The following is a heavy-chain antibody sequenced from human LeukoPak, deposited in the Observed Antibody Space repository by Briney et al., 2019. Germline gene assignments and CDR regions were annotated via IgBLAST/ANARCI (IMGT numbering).Heavy chain of an antibody. Sequence: ASVKVSCKASGYTFTGYYMHWVRQAPGQGLEWIGGINPNSGGTNYAQKFQGRVTMTRDTSISTAYMELSRLRSDDTAVYYCASSPLLGYCSGGSCLNLDYWGQGTLVTVSS. CDR3: ASSPLLGYCSGGSCLNLDY. J-gene: IGHJ4*02. CDR2: INPNSGGT. CDR1: GYTFTGYY. D-gene: IGHD2-15*01. V-gene: IGHV1-2*02.